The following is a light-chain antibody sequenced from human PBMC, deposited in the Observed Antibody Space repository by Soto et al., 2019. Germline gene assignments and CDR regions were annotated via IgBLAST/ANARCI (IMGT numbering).Light chain of an antibody. CDR2: ATS. CDR1: QGISSY. CDR3: QQLNIYPLT. V-gene: IGKV1-9*01. J-gene: IGKJ4*01. Sequence: IQLTQSPSSLSASVGDRVTITCRASQGISSYLAWYQQKPGKAPQLLIYATSTLQSGVPSRFSGSGSGTDFTLTISSLQPEDFATYYCQQLNIYPLTFGGGTKVEIK.